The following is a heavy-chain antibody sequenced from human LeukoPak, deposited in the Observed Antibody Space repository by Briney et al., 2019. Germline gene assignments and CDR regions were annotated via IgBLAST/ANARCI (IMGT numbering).Heavy chain of an antibody. V-gene: IGHV3-21*01. CDR2: ISSSSSYI. CDR3: ARAMDTAMVTSEGENFDY. D-gene: IGHD5-18*01. Sequence: PGGSLRLSCAASGFTFSSYSMNWVRQAPGKGLEWVSSISSSSSYIYYADSVKGRFTISRDNAKNSLYLQMNSLRAEDTAVYYCARAMDTAMVTSEGENFDYWAREPWSPSPQ. J-gene: IGHJ4*02. CDR1: GFTFSSYS.